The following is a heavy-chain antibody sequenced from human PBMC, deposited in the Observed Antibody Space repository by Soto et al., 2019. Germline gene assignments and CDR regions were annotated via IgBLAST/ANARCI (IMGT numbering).Heavy chain of an antibody. CDR1: GYTFTSYG. J-gene: IGHJ6*02. CDR2: ISAYNGNT. CDR3: ARGMYYDFWSGKGDYYYYGMDV. Sequence: GASVKVSCKASGYTFTSYGISWVRQAPGQGLEWMGWISAYNGNTNYAQKLQGRVTMTTDTSTSTAYMELRSLRSDDTAVYYCARGMYYDFWSGKGDYYYYGMDVWGQGTTVTVSS. V-gene: IGHV1-18*01. D-gene: IGHD3-3*01.